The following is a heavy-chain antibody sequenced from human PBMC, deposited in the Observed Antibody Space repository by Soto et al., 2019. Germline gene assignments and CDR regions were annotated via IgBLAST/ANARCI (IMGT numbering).Heavy chain of an antibody. V-gene: IGHV4-39*01. CDR2: VYYRGRS. J-gene: IGHJ4*02. CDR1: GGSVSNSNYY. CDR3: VSQRTSVLTQAYFDY. D-gene: IGHD2-8*01. Sequence: SETLSLTCTVSGGSVSNSNYYWGCIRQSPGKGLEWIGSVYYRGRSYSKSSVKSRVTISVDTSKNQFSLNLNSVTASDTAVYFCVSQRTSVLTQAYFDYWGPGALVTVSS.